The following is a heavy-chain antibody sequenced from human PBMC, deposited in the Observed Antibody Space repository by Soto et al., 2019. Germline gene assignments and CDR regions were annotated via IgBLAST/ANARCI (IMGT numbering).Heavy chain of an antibody. CDR1: GFTFNRHG. CDR3: VRDNRVVSA. V-gene: IGHV3-48*02. Sequence: EVQLVESGGGLVQPGGSLRLSCGASGFTFNRHGMNWVRQAPGKGLEWVSYISSNSSSTYYADSVKARFTISRDNAKKSLYLQMNSLRDEDTAVYYCVRDNRVVSAWGHGTTVTVSS. J-gene: IGHJ6*02. CDR2: ISSNSSST.